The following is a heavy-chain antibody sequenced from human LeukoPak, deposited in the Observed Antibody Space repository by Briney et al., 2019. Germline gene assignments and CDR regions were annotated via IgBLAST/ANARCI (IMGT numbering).Heavy chain of an antibody. D-gene: IGHD3-3*01. V-gene: IGHV1-18*01. CDR3: ARVEMGTIFGVVKYYFDY. J-gene: IGHJ4*02. CDR2: ISAYNGNT. Sequence: ASVKVSCKASGYTFTSYGISWVRQAPGQGLEWMGWISAYNGNTNYAQKLQGRVTMTTDTSTSTAYMELRSLRSDDTAVYYCARVEMGTIFGVVKYYFDYWGQGTLVTVSS. CDR1: GYTFTSYG.